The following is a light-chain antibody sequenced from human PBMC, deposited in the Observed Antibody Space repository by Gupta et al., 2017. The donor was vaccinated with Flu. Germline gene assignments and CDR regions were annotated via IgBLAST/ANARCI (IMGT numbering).Light chain of an antibody. V-gene: IGLV1-51*01. Sequence: GSNTNIGNNFVSWYQQFPGTAPKLLFYDNNKRPSGIPDRFSGSKSGTSATLAITGLQTGDEADYFCATWDNNLRGVFGGGTKLTVL. CDR2: DNN. J-gene: IGLJ2*01. CDR1: NTNIGNNF. CDR3: ATWDNNLRGV.